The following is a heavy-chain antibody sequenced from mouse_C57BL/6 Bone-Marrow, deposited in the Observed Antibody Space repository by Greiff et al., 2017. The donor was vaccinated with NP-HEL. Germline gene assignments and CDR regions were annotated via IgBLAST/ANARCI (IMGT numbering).Heavy chain of an antibody. CDR2: IDPETGGT. V-gene: IGHV1-15*01. J-gene: IGHJ2*01. D-gene: IGHD6-2*01. CDR3: TKPLCLFDY. CDR1: GYTFTDYE. Sequence: QVQLQQSGAELVRPGASVTLSCKASGYTFTDYEMHWVKQTPVHGLEWIGAIDPETGGTAYNQKFKGKAILTADKSSSTAYMELRSLTSEDSAVYYCTKPLCLFDYWGQGTTLTVSS.